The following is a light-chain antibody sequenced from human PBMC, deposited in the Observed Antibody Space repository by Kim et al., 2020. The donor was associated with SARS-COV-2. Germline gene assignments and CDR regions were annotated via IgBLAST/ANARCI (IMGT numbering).Light chain of an antibody. CDR3: AAWDDSLSAYV. V-gene: IGLV1-47*01. Sequence: GQGSTISCSGSRSNIGNNHIYWYRQVPGAAPTLLIYRGNSRPSGVSDRFSGSRSDTSASLAISGLRTEDEAIYYCAAWDDSLSAYVFGSGTKVTVL. CDR2: RGN. J-gene: IGLJ1*01. CDR1: RSNIGNNH.